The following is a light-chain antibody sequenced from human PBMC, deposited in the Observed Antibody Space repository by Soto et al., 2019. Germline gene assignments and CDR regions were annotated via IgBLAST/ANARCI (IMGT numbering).Light chain of an antibody. CDR1: QSVSSN. V-gene: IGKV3-15*01. Sequence: EIVMTQSPATLSVSPGGRATLSCRASQSVSSNLAWYQQKPGQAPRLLIYGASTRATGFPARFSGSGSGTEFTLTFSSLQSEDFAVYYCQQYGSSPGTFGQGTKVEIK. CDR2: GAS. CDR3: QQYGSSPGT. J-gene: IGKJ1*01.